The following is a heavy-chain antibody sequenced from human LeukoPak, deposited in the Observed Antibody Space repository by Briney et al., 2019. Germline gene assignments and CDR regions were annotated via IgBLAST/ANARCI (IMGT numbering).Heavy chain of an antibody. J-gene: IGHJ4*02. CDR1: GGSLSGHY. CDR2: VYYSGET. CDR3: ARLQGDSTAIFDY. D-gene: IGHD2-21*01. V-gene: IGHV4-59*11. Sequence: SETLSLTCTVSGGSLSGHYWSWIRQPPAKGLEWGGYVYYSGETNYNPSLKSRVTISVDTSKNQFTLKLTSVTAADTAVYYCARLQGDSTAIFDYWGQGILVSVSS.